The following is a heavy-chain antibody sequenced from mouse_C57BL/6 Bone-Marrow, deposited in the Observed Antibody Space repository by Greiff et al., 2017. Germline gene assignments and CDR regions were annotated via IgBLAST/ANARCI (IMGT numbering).Heavy chain of an antibody. CDR2: FWWDDDT. J-gene: IGHJ2*01. CDR1: GFSLSTFGMG. Sequence: QVTLKVCGPGILQPSQTLSLTCSFSGFSLSTFGMGVGWIRQPSGKGLEWLALFWWDDDTSYNPALKRRPTISQATSKNQVILKNANVDNADTAAYFCARKGSSGLYWGQGTTLTVSS. CDR3: ARKGSSGLY. V-gene: IGHV8-8*01. D-gene: IGHD3-2*02.